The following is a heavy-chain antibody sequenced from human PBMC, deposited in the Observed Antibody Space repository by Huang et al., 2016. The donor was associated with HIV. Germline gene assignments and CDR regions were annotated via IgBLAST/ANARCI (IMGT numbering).Heavy chain of an antibody. CDR1: GYNFTSRG. Sequence: QVHLVQSGPEVKKPGASVKVSCKASGYNFTSRGLHWVRQAPGQRLEWMGYINPGKGNTKYSPKIQDRLSLTRDMAENTAYMELSRLTSEDTAVYYCASGQRMRESDIVATIPVSWGQGALVTVSS. CDR2: INPGKGNT. J-gene: IGHJ5*02. V-gene: IGHV1-3*01. CDR3: ASGQRMRESDIVATIPVS. D-gene: IGHD5-12*01.